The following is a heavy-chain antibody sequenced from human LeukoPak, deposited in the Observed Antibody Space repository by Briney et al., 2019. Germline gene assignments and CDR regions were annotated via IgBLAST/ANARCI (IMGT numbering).Heavy chain of an antibody. CDR1: GYSFTRYW. D-gene: IGHD2-2*01. Sequence: GESLKISCKGSGYSFTRYWIGWVRQMPGKSLEWMGIIYPRDSDTRYSPSFQGQVTISADKSISTAYLQWSRLKASDTAMYYCARLDCSTSCYPRDAFDIWGQGTMVSVSS. V-gene: IGHV5-51*01. J-gene: IGHJ3*02. CDR3: ARLDCSTSCYPRDAFDI. CDR2: IYPRDSDT.